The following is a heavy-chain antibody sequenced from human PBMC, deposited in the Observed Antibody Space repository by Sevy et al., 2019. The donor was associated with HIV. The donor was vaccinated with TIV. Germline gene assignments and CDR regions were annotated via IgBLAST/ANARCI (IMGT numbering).Heavy chain of an antibody. CDR3: TTGYCSSTSCYPYYYYGMDV. D-gene: IGHD2-2*01. J-gene: IGHJ6*02. Sequence: GGSLRLSCAASGFTFSNAWMSWVRQAPGKGLEWVGRIKSKTDGGTTDYAAPVKGRFTISRDDSKNTLYLQMNSLKTEDTAVYYCTTGYCSSTSCYPYYYYGMDVWGQWTTVTVSS. CDR2: IKSKTDGGTT. V-gene: IGHV3-15*01. CDR1: GFTFSNAW.